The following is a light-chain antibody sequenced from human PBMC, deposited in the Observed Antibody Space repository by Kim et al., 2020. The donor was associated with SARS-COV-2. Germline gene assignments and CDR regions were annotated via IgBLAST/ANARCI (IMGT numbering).Light chain of an antibody. CDR3: QQYNDWPPAIT. V-gene: IGKV3-15*01. J-gene: IGKJ5*01. Sequence: EILMTQSPATLSVSPGERATLSCRASQSVNSNLAWYQQKPGQAPRLLIYGASTRATGIPARFSGTWSGTDFTLTISSLQSEDFAVYYCQQYNDWPPAITFGQGTRLEIK. CDR1: QSVNSN. CDR2: GAS.